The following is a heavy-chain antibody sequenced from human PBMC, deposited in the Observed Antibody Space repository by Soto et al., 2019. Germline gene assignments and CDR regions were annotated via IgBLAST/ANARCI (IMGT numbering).Heavy chain of an antibody. D-gene: IGHD1-1*01. V-gene: IGHV1-46*01. CDR2: INPRGGST. CDR3: TRGLHYDTTGPNFAD. CDR1: GYTFTSYA. Sequence: GASVKVSSKASGYTFTSYAMHWVRQAPGQGLEWMGIINPRGGSTSNAQKFQDRVTMTWDTSVTTVYLELSRLRSDDTGVYYCTRGLHYDTTGPNFADWGQGTLVTVSS. J-gene: IGHJ4*02.